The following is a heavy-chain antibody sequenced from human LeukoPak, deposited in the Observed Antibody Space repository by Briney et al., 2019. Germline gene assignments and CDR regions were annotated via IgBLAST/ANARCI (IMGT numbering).Heavy chain of an antibody. CDR3: ARDRSGSYYGHDAFDI. CDR2: INHSGST. D-gene: IGHD1-26*01. Sequence: PSETLSLTCAVYGGSFSGYYWSWIRQPPGKGLEWIGEINHSGSTNYNPSLKSRVTISVDTSKNQFSLKLSSVTAADTAVYYCARDRSGSYYGHDAFDIWGQGTMVTVSS. CDR1: GGSFSGYY. V-gene: IGHV4-34*01. J-gene: IGHJ3*02.